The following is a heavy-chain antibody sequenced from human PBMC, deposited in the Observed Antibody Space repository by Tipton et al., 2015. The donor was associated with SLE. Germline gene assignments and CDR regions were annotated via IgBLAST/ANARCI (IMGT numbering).Heavy chain of an antibody. Sequence: SLRLSCAASGFTVSSNYMNWVRQAPVKGLEWVSYISSSSSTIYYADSVKGRFTISRDNAKNSLYLQMNSLRAEDTAVYYCARANSANFDYWGQGTLVTVSS. D-gene: IGHD4-11*01. CDR3: ARANSANFDY. V-gene: IGHV3-48*01. J-gene: IGHJ4*02. CDR2: ISSSSSTI. CDR1: GFTVSSNY.